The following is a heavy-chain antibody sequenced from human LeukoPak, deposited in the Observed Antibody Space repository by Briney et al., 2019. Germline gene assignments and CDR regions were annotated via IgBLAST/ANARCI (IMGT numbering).Heavy chain of an antibody. CDR3: ARGRNYYYMDV. Sequence: GGSLRLSCEASGFTFSSYSMNWVRQAPGKGLEWVSYISSGSGTIYYADSVKGRFTICRDNAKNSLYLQMNSLRAEDTAVYYCARGRNYYYMDVWGKGTTVTVSS. V-gene: IGHV3-48*01. J-gene: IGHJ6*03. CDR1: GFTFSSYS. CDR2: ISSGSGTI.